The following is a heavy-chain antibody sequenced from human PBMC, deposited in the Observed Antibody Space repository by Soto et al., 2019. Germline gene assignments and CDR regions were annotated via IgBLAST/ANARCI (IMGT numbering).Heavy chain of an antibody. CDR1: GYSFTSYW. CDR3: ASTRGYWSGGSCLPAE. Sequence: PGESLKISCKGSGYSFTSYWISWVRQMPGKGLEWMGRIDPSDSYTNYSPSFQGHVTISADKSISTAYLQWSSLKASDTAMYYCASTRGYWSGGSCLPAEWGQGTLVTVS. V-gene: IGHV5-10-1*01. J-gene: IGHJ4*02. CDR2: IDPSDSYT. D-gene: IGHD2-15*01.